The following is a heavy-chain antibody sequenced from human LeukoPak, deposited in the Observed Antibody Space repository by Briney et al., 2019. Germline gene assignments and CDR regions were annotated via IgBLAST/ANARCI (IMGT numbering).Heavy chain of an antibody. V-gene: IGHV4-39*01. CDR1: GGSISSSSYY. D-gene: IGHD6-19*01. CDR2: IYYSGST. CDR3: ARIISGWPSWSDY. Sequence: SETLSLTCTVSGGSISSSSYYWGWIRQPPGKGLEWIGSIYYSGSTYYNPSLKSRVTISVDTSKNQFSLKLSSVTAADTAVYYCARIISGWPSWSDYWGQGTPVTVSS. J-gene: IGHJ4*02.